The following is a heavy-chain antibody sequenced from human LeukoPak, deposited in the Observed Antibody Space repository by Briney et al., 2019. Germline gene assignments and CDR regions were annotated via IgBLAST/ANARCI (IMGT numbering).Heavy chain of an antibody. D-gene: IGHD6-19*01. CDR3: ARDRSSGWYYVDY. V-gene: IGHV4-4*07. CDR2: IYTSGST. J-gene: IGHJ4*02. Sequence: PSETLSLTCAVHGGSFSGYYWSWIRQPAGKGLEWIGRIYTSGSTNYNPSLKSRVTMSVDTSKNQFSLKLSSVTAADTAVYYCARDRSSGWYYVDYWGQGTLVTVSS. CDR1: GGSFSGYY.